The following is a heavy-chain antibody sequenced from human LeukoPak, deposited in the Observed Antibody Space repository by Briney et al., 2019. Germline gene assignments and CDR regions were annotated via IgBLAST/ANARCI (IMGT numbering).Heavy chain of an antibody. CDR1: GFTVSSNY. V-gene: IGHV3-53*01. CDR3: AANTVTLYYFDY. Sequence: GGSLRLSCAASGFTVSSNYMSWVRQAPGKGLEWVSVIYSGGSTYYADSVKGRFTISRDNSKNTLYLQMNSLRAEDTAVYYCAANTVTLYYFDYWGQGTLVTVSS. CDR2: IYSGGST. D-gene: IGHD4-17*01. J-gene: IGHJ4*02.